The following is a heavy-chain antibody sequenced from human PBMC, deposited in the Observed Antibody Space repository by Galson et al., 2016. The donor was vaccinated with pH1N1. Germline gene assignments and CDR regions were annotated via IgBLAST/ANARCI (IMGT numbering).Heavy chain of an antibody. CDR2: VYWDDDK. CDR1: GFSLSTSGVG. Sequence: PALVKPTQTLTLTCTFSGFSLSTSGVGVGWIRQPPGKALEWLALVYWDDDKRYSPSLTTRLTIPQDTPRNQVVLTMTNMHPVDTGTYYCARQLGGCTDGRCQPRQSDFGGQGNLGIVSS. D-gene: IGHD2-15*01. CDR3: ARQLGGCTDGRCQPRQSDF. J-gene: IGHJ4*02. V-gene: IGHV2-5*02.